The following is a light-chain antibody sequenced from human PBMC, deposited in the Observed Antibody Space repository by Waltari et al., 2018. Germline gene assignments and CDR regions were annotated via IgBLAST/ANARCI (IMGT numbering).Light chain of an antibody. CDR3: QQYYSTPT. CDR2: WAS. Sequence: DIVMTQSPDSLAVSLGGRATITCKSSQSVLYSSNNKNYLAWYQHKPGQPPELLIYWASTRESVVPDRFSGSGSGTDFTLTISSLQAEDVAVYYCQQYYSTPTFGPGTTVDIK. CDR1: QSVLYSSNNKNY. J-gene: IGKJ3*01. V-gene: IGKV4-1*01.